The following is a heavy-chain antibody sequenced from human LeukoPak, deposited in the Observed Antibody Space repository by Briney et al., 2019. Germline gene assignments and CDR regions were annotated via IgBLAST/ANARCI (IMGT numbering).Heavy chain of an antibody. J-gene: IGHJ6*02. V-gene: IGHV5-51*01. CDR3: ARTLRFLEWLIPDGMDV. Sequence: GESLKISCKGSGYSFTSYWIGWVRQMPGKGLEWMGIIYPGDSDTRYSPSFQGQVTISADKSISTAYLQWSSLKASDTAMYYCARTLRFLEWLIPDGMDVWGQGTTATVSS. CDR1: GYSFTSYW. D-gene: IGHD3-3*01. CDR2: IYPGDSDT.